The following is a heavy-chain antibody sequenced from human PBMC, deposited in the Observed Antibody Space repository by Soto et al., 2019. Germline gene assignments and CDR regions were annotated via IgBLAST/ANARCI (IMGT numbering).Heavy chain of an antibody. CDR1: EFTFSNYE. J-gene: IGHJ6*02. CDR2: ISYTGSTI. Sequence: PGGSLRLSCVGSEFTFSNYEMNWVRQAPGKGLEWVSYISYTGSTIYYADSVRGRFTISRDNSKNTLYLQMSSLRAEDTAVYYCARGSDSSGYYGMDVWGQGTTVTVSS. CDR3: ARGSDSSGYYGMDV. V-gene: IGHV3-48*03. D-gene: IGHD3-22*01.